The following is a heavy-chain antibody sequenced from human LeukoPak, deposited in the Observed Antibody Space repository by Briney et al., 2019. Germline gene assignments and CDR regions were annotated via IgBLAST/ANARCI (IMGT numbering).Heavy chain of an antibody. V-gene: IGHV3-7*03. CDR3: ARNAFDF. Sequence: GGSLRLSCAASGFSFSTYWMSWVRQAPGKGLEWVANIKPDGSEKSYVDSVKGRFTISRDNAKNSLYLQMNSLRADDTAVYYCARNAFDFWGQGTVVTVSS. CDR1: GFSFSTYW. J-gene: IGHJ3*01. CDR2: IKPDGSEK.